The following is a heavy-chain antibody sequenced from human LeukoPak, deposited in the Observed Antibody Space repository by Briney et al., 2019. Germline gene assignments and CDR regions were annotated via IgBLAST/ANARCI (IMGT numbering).Heavy chain of an antibody. CDR2: IYYSGST. CDR1: GGSISSYC. Sequence: SETLSLTCTVSGGSISSYCWSWIRQPPGKGLEWIGYIYYSGSTNYNPSLKSRVTISVDTSKNQFSLKLSSVTAADTAVYYCARVVGSSSWDYYYYYYMDVWGKGTTVTVSS. CDR3: ARVVGSSSWDYYYYYYMDV. V-gene: IGHV4-59*01. D-gene: IGHD6-6*01. J-gene: IGHJ6*03.